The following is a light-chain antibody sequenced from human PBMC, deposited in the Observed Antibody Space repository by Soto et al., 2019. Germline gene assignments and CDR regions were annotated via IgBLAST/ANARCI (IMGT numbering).Light chain of an antibody. CDR1: QSVSSSY. CDR2: GAS. J-gene: IGKJ5*01. Sequence: IVLTQSPGTLSLSQGERATLSCRASQSVSSSYLAWYQQKPGQAPRLLIYGASSRATGIPDRFSGSGSGTDFTLTISSLEPEDSAVYYCQQRHMWPITFGQGTRLEVK. CDR3: QQRHMWPIT. V-gene: IGKV3D-20*02.